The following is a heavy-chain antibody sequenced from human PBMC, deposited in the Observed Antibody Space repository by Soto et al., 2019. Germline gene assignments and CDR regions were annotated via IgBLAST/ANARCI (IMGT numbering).Heavy chain of an antibody. V-gene: IGHV4-59*01. Sequence: SETLSLTCTVSGGSISSYYWSWIRQPPGKGLEWIGYIYYSGSTNYNPSLKSRVTISVDTSKNQFSLKLSYVTAADTAVYYCARDAHYDILTGYYYYYGMDVWGQGTTVTVSS. D-gene: IGHD3-9*01. CDR2: IYYSGST. CDR3: ARDAHYDILTGYYYYYGMDV. CDR1: GGSISSYY. J-gene: IGHJ6*02.